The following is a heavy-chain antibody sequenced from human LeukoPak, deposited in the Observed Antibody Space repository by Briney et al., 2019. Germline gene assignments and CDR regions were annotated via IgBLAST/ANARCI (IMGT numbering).Heavy chain of an antibody. CDR3: ARGPAGDYYDSSYFDY. Sequence: ASVKVSCKASGYTFTSYHMHWVRQAPGQGLEWMGIINPSGGTTNYAQKFRGRVTMTRDMSTSTVYMELSSLRSEDTAVYYCARGPAGDYYDSSYFDYWGQGTLVTVSS. CDR2: INPSGGTT. V-gene: IGHV1-46*01. J-gene: IGHJ4*02. CDR1: GYTFTSYH. D-gene: IGHD3-22*01.